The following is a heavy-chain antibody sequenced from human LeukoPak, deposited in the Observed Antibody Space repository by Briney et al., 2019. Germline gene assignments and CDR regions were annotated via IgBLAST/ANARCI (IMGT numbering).Heavy chain of an antibody. V-gene: IGHV1-8*01. CDR1: GYTFTPYD. CDR2: MNPNSSNT. J-gene: IGHJ5*02. CDR3: ARVGCSSTSCYTWFDP. D-gene: IGHD2-2*02. Sequence: ASVKVSSKASGYTFTPYDINWVRQATGQGLEWMGWMNPNSSNTAYAQKFQGRVTMTRDTSISTAYMELTNLTSADTAVYYCARVGCSSTSCYTWFDPWGQGTLVTVSS.